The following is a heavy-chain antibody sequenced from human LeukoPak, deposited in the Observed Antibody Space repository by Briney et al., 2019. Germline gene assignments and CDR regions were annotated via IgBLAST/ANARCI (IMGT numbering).Heavy chain of an antibody. V-gene: IGHV4-38-2*02. CDR3: ARAAQGYCSSTSCRWAAFDI. D-gene: IGHD2-2*01. CDR1: GYSISSGYY. CDR2: IHSSGNT. Sequence: PSETLSLTCTVSGYSISSGYYWGWIRQPPGKRLEWVGSIHSSGNTYYNPTLKSRVTISVDTSKNQFSLNLTSVTAADAAVYYCARAAQGYCSSTSCRWAAFDIWGQGTMVTVSS. J-gene: IGHJ3*02.